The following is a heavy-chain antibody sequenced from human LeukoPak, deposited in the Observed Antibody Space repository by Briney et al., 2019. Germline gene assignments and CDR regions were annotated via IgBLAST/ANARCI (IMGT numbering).Heavy chain of an antibody. CDR2: IYYSGST. CDR3: ARGAPYYDILTGYPTVGYFDL. D-gene: IGHD3-9*01. V-gene: IGHV4-59*01. Sequence: SETLSLTCAVYGGSFSGYYWSWIRQPPGKGLEWIGYIYYSGSTNYNPSLKSRVTISVDTSKNQFSLKLSSVTAADTAVYYCARGAPYYDILTGYPTVGYFDLWGRGTLVTVSS. J-gene: IGHJ2*01. CDR1: GGSFSGYY.